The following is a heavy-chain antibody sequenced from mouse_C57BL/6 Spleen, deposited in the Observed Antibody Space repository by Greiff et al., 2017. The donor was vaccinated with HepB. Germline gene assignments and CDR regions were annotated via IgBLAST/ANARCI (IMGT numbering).Heavy chain of an antibody. V-gene: IGHV5-17*01. Sequence: EVQVVESGGGLVKPGGSLKLSCAASGFTFSDYGMHWVRQAPEKGLEWVAYISSGSSTIYYADTVKGRFTISRDNAKNTLFLQMTSLRSEDTAMYYCAREGNFYYYGSSDYWGQGTTLTVSS. CDR1: GFTFSDYG. CDR3: AREGNFYYYGSSDY. D-gene: IGHD1-1*01. CDR2: ISSGSSTI. J-gene: IGHJ2*01.